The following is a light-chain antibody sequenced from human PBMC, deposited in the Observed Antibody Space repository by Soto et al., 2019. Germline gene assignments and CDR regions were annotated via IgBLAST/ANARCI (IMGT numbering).Light chain of an antibody. V-gene: IGKV3-20*01. J-gene: IGKJ2*01. CDR2: GAS. Sequence: EIVMTQSPGTLSLNPRERATHSCRASQSVSSTYLAWYQQKPGQAPGLLIYGASSRATGIPDRFRGSGSGTDFTLTISRLEPEDFAVYYCQHYGRSPRYTFGQGTKVDIK. CDR1: QSVSSTY. CDR3: QHYGRSPRYT.